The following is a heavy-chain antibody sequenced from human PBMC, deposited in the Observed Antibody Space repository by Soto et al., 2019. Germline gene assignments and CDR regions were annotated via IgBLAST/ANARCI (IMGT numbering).Heavy chain of an antibody. CDR3: ARGTRSMTTVVTPDAFDI. V-gene: IGHV3-21*01. J-gene: IGHJ3*02. D-gene: IGHD4-17*01. Sequence: GGSLRLSCAASGFTFSSYSMNWVRQAQGKGLEWVSSISSSSSYIYYADSVKGRFTISRDNAKNSLYLQMNSLRAEDTAVYYCARGTRSMTTVVTPDAFDIWGQGTMVNVSS. CDR1: GFTFSSYS. CDR2: ISSSSSYI.